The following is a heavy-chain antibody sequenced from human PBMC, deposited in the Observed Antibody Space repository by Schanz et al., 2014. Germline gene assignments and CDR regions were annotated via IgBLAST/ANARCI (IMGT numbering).Heavy chain of an antibody. J-gene: IGHJ3*02. Sequence: QVQLQESGPGLVKPSQTLSLTCTVSGDSISSGGYYWSWIRQHPGKGLEWIGYISYSGVTYYNPSLKSRVTISMHTSKNQFSLKLSSVTAADTAVYYCARDRGHGDLPGAIWGQGTMVTVSS. CDR3: ARDRGHGDLPGAI. CDR1: GDSISSGGYY. V-gene: IGHV4-31*03. D-gene: IGHD4-17*01. CDR2: ISYSGVT.